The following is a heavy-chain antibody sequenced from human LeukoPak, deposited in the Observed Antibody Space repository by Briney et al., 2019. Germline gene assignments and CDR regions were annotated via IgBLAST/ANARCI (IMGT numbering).Heavy chain of an antibody. CDR3: AREDPEVVSATPFDY. D-gene: IGHD2-15*01. V-gene: IGHV4-34*01. J-gene: IGHJ4*02. CDR2: NNHSGST. Sequence: SQTLSLTCAVYSESFSGYYWTWIRQPSGKGLEWIGENNHSGSTSYNPSLKSRVTISVDTSKKQFSLNLSSVTAADTAVYYCAREDPEVVSATPFDYWGQGTLVTVSS. CDR1: SESFSGYY.